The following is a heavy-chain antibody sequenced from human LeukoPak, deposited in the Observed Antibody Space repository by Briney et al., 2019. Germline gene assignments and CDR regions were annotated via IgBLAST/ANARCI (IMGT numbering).Heavy chain of an antibody. CDR1: GFTFSGSA. D-gene: IGHD6-19*01. CDR2: IRSKANSYAT. CDR3: TRSIAVAGTHNDQEEFHPDYYYYYGMDV. Sequence: HPGGSLRLSCAASGFTFSGSAMHWVRQASGKGLEWVGRIRSKANSYATAYAASVKGRFTISRDDSKNTAYLQMNSLKTEATAVYYCTRSIAVAGTHNDQEEFHPDYYYYYGMDVWGQGTTVTVSS. V-gene: IGHV3-73*01. J-gene: IGHJ6*02.